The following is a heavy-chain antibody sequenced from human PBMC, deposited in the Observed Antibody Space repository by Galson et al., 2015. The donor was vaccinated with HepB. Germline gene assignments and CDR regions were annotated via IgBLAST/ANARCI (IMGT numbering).Heavy chain of an antibody. CDR2: ISSSSSYI. CDR1: GFTFSSYS. D-gene: IGHD3-22*01. J-gene: IGHJ4*02. V-gene: IGHV3-21*01. Sequence: SLRLSCAASGFTFSSYSMNWVRQAPGKGLEWVSSISSSSSYIYYANSVKGRFTISRDNAKNSLYLQMNSLRAEDTAVYYCARGLPFRLRSSGYYYVPFDYWGQGTLVTVSS. CDR3: ARGLPFRLRSSGYYYVPFDY.